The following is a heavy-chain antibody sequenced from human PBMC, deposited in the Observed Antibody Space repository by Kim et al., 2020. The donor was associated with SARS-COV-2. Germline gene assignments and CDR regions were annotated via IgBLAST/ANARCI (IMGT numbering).Heavy chain of an antibody. D-gene: IGHD2-8*01. CDR3: LTDAPPGCRTPDY. J-gene: IGHJ4*02. V-gene: IGHV1-18*01. CDR2: ISTHDGDT. CDR1: GYTFTRYS. Sequence: ASVKVSCKLSGYTFTRYSISWVRQAPGQGLEWMGWISTHDGDTNYEQKLQGRVSMTKDTSTNTAYMELRSLRSDDTAVYFCLTDAPPGCRTPDYFGQGTL.